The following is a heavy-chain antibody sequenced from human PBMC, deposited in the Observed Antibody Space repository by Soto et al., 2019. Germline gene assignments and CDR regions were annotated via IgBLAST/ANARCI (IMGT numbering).Heavy chain of an antibody. V-gene: IGHV5-10-1*01. J-gene: IGHJ6*02. CDR1: GYSFTSYW. D-gene: IGHD1-7*01. CDR2: IDPSDSYT. CDR3: ARVNWNSFTVYYYYGMDV. Sequence: PGESLKISCKGSGYSFTSYWNSWVRQMPGKGLEWMGRIDPSDSYTNYSPSFQGHVTISADKSISTAYLQWSSLKASDTAMYYCARVNWNSFTVYYYYGMDVWGQGTTVTVSS.